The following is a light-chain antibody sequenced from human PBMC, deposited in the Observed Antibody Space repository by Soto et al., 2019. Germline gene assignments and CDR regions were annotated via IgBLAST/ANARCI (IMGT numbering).Light chain of an antibody. J-gene: IGLJ2*01. CDR3: QTWGAGFSVV. Sequence: QLVLTQSPSASASLGASVKLTCTLSSGHSSYAIAWHQQQPEKGPRYLMKVNTDGSHNKGDGIPDRFSGSSSGAERYLTISSLQSEDEADYYCQTWGAGFSVVFGGGTTLTVL. CDR1: SGHSSYA. CDR2: VNTDGSH. V-gene: IGLV4-69*01.